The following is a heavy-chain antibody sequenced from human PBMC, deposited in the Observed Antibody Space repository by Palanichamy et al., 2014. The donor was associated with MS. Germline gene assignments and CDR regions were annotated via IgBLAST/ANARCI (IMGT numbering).Heavy chain of an antibody. D-gene: IGHD3-3*01. V-gene: IGHV3-7*04. J-gene: IGHJ4*02. CDR3: ARAEVRFLEWLLSLYFDY. Sequence: EVQLVEVWGEGLVQPGGSLRLSCAASGFTFSSYWMSWVRQAPGKGLEWVANIKQDGSEKYYVDSVKGRFTISRDNAKNSLYLQMNSLRAEDTAVYYCARAEVRFLEWLLSLYFDYWGQGTLVTVSS. CDR2: IKQDGSEK. CDR1: GFTFSSYW.